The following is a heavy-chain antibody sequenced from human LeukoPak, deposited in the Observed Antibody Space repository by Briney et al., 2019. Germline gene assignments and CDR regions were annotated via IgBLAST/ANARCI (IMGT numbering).Heavy chain of an antibody. Sequence: GGSLRLSCAASGFTFSSYAMHWVRHAPGKGLEWVSGISWNSGSIGYADSVKGRFTISRDNAKNSLYLQMNSLRAEDTALYYCAKGGVRYYDSSGYYDWGQGTLVTVSS. CDR2: ISWNSGSI. D-gene: IGHD3-22*01. CDR3: AKGGVRYYDSSGYYD. CDR1: GFTFSSYA. V-gene: IGHV3-9*01. J-gene: IGHJ4*02.